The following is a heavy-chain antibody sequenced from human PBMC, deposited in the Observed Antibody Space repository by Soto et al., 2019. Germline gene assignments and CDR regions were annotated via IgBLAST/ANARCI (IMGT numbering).Heavy chain of an antibody. Sequence: ASVKVSCKASGYTLTGYYMHWVRQAPGQGLEWMGWINPNSGGTNYAQKFQGRVTMTRDTSISTAYMELSRLRSDDTAVYYCARDSITYDAFDIWGQGTMVTVSS. V-gene: IGHV1-2*02. CDR1: GYTLTGYY. CDR2: INPNSGGT. D-gene: IGHD5-12*01. J-gene: IGHJ3*02. CDR3: ARDSITYDAFDI.